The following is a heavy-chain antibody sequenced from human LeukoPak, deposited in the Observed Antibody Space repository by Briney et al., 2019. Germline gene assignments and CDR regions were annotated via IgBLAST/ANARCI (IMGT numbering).Heavy chain of an antibody. J-gene: IGHJ6*02. D-gene: IGHD3-22*01. CDR2: IYYSGST. Sequence: SETLSLTCTVSGGSISSGGYYWSWIRQHPGKGLEWIGYIYYSGSTYYNPSLKSRVAISVDTSKNQFSLKLSSVTAADTAVYYCARDSSGYYSPFGVWGQGTTVTVSS. CDR3: ARDSSGYYSPFGV. V-gene: IGHV4-31*03. CDR1: GGSISSGGYY.